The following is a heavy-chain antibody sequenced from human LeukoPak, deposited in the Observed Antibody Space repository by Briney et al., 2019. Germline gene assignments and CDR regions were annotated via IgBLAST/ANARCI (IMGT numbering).Heavy chain of an antibody. CDR1: GFTVSSTY. D-gene: IGHD2-2*01. J-gene: IGHJ4*02. V-gene: IGHV3-53*01. CDR3: ARGYCSSTNCPWNFDY. Sequence: GGCLRLSCAASGFTVSSTYMAWVRQAPGKGLEWVSVIYRGGDTYYADSVKGRFTISRDNSKNTVYLQMNSLRAEDTAMYYCARGYCSSTNCPWNFDYWGQGTLVTVSS. CDR2: IYRGGDT.